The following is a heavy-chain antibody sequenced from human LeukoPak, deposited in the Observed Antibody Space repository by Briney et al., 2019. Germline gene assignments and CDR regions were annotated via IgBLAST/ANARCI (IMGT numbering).Heavy chain of an antibody. D-gene: IGHD3-22*01. J-gene: IGHJ5*02. V-gene: IGHV3-69-1*01. CDR2: ISTGTYK. CDR3: ARDLGQYYDTSDNWFDP. Sequence: GGSLRLSCVTSGFRFSNFEMNWVRQPPGKGLEWVSHISTGTYKAYADSVKGRFTVSRDNARNSLFLQMNSLRAEDTAVYYCARDLGQYYDTSDNWFDPWGQGTLVTVSS. CDR1: GFRFSNFE.